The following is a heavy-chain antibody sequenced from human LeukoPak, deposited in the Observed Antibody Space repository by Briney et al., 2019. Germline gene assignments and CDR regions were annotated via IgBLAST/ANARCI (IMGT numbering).Heavy chain of an antibody. CDR3: AVHGRIRTFPFDI. CDR2: ISTYNGNT. J-gene: IGHJ3*02. CDR1: GYTFTSYG. D-gene: IGHD5-18*01. V-gene: IGHV1-18*01. Sequence: ASVKVSCKASGYTFTSYGISWVRQAPGQGLEWMGWISTYNGNTNYAQKVQGRVTMTTDTSTSTAYMELRSLRSDDTAVYYCAVHGRIRTFPFDIWGQGTMVTVSS.